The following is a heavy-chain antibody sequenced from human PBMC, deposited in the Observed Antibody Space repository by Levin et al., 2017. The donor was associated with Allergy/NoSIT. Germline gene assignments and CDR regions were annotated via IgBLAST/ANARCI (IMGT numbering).Heavy chain of an antibody. CDR2: ISPSGLVI. V-gene: IGHV3-11*01. Sequence: KPGGSLRLSCAASGFTLSDFYMSWIRQAPGKGLEWVAFISPSGLVIRYTDSVKGRFTIFRDNTALYLQMDGLRGEDTAVYFCAREIVSAPSAIEAFDIWGQGTTVTVSS. J-gene: IGHJ3*02. D-gene: IGHD2-2*02. CDR3: AREIVSAPSAIEAFDI. CDR1: GFTLSDFY.